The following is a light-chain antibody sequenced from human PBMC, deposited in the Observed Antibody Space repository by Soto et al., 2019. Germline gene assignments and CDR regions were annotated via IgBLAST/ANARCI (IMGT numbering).Light chain of an antibody. Sequence: EIVLTQSPGTLSVSPGERATLSCRASQSVSSDYLAWYQQKPGQPPKVLIYRASSRATGIPDRFSGSGSGTDFTLTISSLEPEDFAVYYCQQYGSSPLTFGGGTKVEIK. V-gene: IGKV3-20*01. CDR2: RAS. J-gene: IGKJ4*01. CDR3: QQYGSSPLT. CDR1: QSVSSDY.